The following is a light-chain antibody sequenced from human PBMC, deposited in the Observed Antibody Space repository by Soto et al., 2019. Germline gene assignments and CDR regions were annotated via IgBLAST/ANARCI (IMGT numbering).Light chain of an antibody. Sequence: DIQMTQSPSSLSASVGDRVTITCRASQGIRNSLAWYQQKPGKVPKLLIYAASTLQSGVPSRFSGSGSGTDFTLTISSLQPEDVATYYCQKYNSVPLTFGPGIKVDMK. CDR3: QKYNSVPLT. J-gene: IGKJ3*01. V-gene: IGKV1-27*01. CDR2: AAS. CDR1: QGIRNS.